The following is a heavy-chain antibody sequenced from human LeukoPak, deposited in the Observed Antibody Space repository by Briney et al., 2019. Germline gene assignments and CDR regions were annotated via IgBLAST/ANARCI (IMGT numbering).Heavy chain of an antibody. D-gene: IGHD3-22*01. Sequence: GRSLRLSCAASGFTFSTYGMHWVRQAPGKGLEWVAVIWYDGSNKYYADSVKGRFTISRDNSKNTLYLQMNSLRAEDTAVYYCGRDLFMIVVPGQNVLDYWGQGTLVTVSS. CDR1: GFTFSTYG. CDR3: GRDLFMIVVPGQNVLDY. J-gene: IGHJ4*02. CDR2: IWYDGSNK. V-gene: IGHV3-33*01.